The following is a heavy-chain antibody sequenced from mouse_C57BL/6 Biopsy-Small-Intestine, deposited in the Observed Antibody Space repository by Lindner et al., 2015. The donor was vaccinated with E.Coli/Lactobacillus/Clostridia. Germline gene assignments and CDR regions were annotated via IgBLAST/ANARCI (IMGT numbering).Heavy chain of an antibody. V-gene: IGHV1-81*01. D-gene: IGHD1-1*01. J-gene: IGHJ1*03. CDR3: AKEGSLYYGSSSWFFDV. CDR2: IYPRSGNT. CDR1: GYTFTSYG. Sequence: VQLQESGAELARPGASVKLSCKASGYTFTSYGISWVKQRTGQGLEWIGDIYPRSGNTYYNEKFKGKATLTADKSSSTAYMELRSLTSEDSAVYFCAKEGSLYYGSSSWFFDVWGTGTTVTVSS.